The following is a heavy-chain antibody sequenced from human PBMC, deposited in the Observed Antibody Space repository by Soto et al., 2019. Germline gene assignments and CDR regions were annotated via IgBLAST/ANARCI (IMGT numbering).Heavy chain of an antibody. D-gene: IGHD3-22*01. CDR3: ARTRQYYYDSSGYSPTNFDY. J-gene: IGHJ4*02. Sequence: SETLSLTCAVYGGSISSSNWWSWVRQPPGKGLEWIGEIYHSGSTNYNPSLKSRVTISVDKSKNQFSLKLSSVTAADTAVYYCARTRQYYYDSSGYSPTNFDYWGQGTLVTVSS. CDR2: IYHSGST. CDR1: GGSISSSNW. V-gene: IGHV4-4*02.